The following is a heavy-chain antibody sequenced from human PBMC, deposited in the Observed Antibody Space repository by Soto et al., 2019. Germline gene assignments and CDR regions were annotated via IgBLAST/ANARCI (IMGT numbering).Heavy chain of an antibody. Sequence: ASVKVSCKASGYTFTSDHMHCVRQAPGQGLEWMGIINPTGGSTTYAQKLQGRVTMTRDTSTSTVSMELSSLRSEDTAVYYCVRETMWLADWGQGALVDVSS. CDR2: INPTGGST. V-gene: IGHV1-46*04. D-gene: IGHD6-19*01. J-gene: IGHJ4*02. CDR3: VRETMWLAD. CDR1: GYTFTSDH.